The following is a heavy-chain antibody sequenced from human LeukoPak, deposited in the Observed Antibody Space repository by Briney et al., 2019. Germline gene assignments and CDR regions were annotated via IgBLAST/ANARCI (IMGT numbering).Heavy chain of an antibody. CDR1: GYTFTSYG. Sequence: ASVKVSCKASGYTFTSYGISWVRQAPGQGLEWMGWISDYNGNTNYAQKLQGRVTMTTDTSTSTAYMELRSLRSDDTAVYYCARDLQERVVVAAPSYWGQGTLVTVSS. D-gene: IGHD2-15*01. CDR3: ARDLQERVVVAAPSY. J-gene: IGHJ4*02. V-gene: IGHV1-18*01. CDR2: ISDYNGNT.